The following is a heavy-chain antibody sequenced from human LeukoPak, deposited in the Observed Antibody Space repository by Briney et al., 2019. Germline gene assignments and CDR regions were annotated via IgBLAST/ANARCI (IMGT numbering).Heavy chain of an antibody. CDR1: GYSLSSGFY. J-gene: IGHJ5*02. D-gene: IGHD1-1*01. V-gene: IGHV4-38-2*02. CDR2: MFHSGST. CDR3: ARFGTRDNCCHPGVDT. Sequence: MSWETLSLTCTVSGYSLSSGFYWGWIRQPPGKGLEWIATMFHSGSTYYNPSLESRVTISMDTSKNQFSLWLISVTAADTALYYCARFGTRDNCCHPGVDTWGQGTPVTVSS.